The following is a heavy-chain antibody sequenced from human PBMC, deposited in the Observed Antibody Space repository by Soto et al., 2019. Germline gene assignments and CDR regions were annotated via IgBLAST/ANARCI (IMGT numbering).Heavy chain of an antibody. D-gene: IGHD2-15*01. J-gene: IGHJ6*03. CDR1: GGSFISYS. V-gene: IGHV1-69*02. Sequence: QVQLVQSGAELKKPGSSVKVSCEASGGSFISYSFTWVRQAPGQGLEWMGRIIPIQKKANYALKVKDRVTITADRSTRTAYMGLRSLRPEDTAVYYCAKSLLFVDHAYMDVWGKGTTVTVSS. CDR2: IIPIQKKA. CDR3: AKSLLFVDHAYMDV.